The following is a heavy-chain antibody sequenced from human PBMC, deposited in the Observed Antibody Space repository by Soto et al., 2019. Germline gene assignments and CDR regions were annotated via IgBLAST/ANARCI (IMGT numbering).Heavy chain of an antibody. V-gene: IGHV3-23*01. CDR3: ATDQAMIGLMGFDS. CDR2: ISGSGGST. Sequence: EVLLLESGGGLVQPGGSLRLSCAASGFTFSSYAMSWVRQAPGKGLEWVSAISGSGGSTYYADSVKGRFTISRDNSKNTLYLQMNSLRAEDTAVYYCATDQAMIGLMGFDSWGQGTLVTVSS. J-gene: IGHJ4*02. CDR1: GFTFSSYA. D-gene: IGHD3-22*01.